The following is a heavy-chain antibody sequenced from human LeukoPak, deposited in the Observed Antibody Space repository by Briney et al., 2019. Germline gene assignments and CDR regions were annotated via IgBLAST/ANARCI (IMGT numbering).Heavy chain of an antibody. CDR1: GGSISSGGYC. Sequence: SETLSLTCTVSGGSISSGGYCWSWIRQHPGKGLEWIGYIYYSGSTYYNPSLKSRVTISVDTSKNQFSLKLSSVTAADTAVYYCARGNIYCTNGVCYRAHFDYWGQGTLVTVSS. CDR3: ARGNIYCTNGVCYRAHFDY. CDR2: IYYSGST. V-gene: IGHV4-31*03. J-gene: IGHJ4*02. D-gene: IGHD2-8*01.